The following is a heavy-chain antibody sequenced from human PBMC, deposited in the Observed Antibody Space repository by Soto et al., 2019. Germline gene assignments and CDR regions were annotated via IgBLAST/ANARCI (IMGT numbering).Heavy chain of an antibody. CDR1: GGTFSSYT. Sequence: EASVKVSCKASGGTFSSYTISWVRQAPGQGLEWMGRIIPILGIANYAQKFQGRVTITADKSTSTAYMELSSLRSEDTAVYYCARERGEDYALPTFHDAFDIWGQGTMVTVSS. D-gene: IGHD3-16*01. CDR3: ARERGEDYALPTFHDAFDI. J-gene: IGHJ3*02. V-gene: IGHV1-69*04. CDR2: IIPILGIA.